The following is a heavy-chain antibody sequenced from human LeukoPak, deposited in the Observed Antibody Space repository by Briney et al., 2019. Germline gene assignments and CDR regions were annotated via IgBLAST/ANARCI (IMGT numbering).Heavy chain of an antibody. D-gene: IGHD3-10*01. J-gene: IGHJ4*02. CDR1: GFTFSRYW. V-gene: IGHV3-74*01. Sequence: GGSLRLSCAISGFTFSRYWMHWIRQAPGEGPVWVSRIDEHGTTIDSADSVRDRFTISRDNAKNTLYLHMNTLRAEDTAVYYCARDVGGAGSHWGQGSLVTVSS. CDR3: ARDVGGAGSH. CDR2: IDEHGTTI.